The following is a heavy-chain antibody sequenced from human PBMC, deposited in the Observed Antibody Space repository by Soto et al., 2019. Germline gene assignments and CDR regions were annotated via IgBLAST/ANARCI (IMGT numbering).Heavy chain of an antibody. V-gene: IGHV1-69*02. D-gene: IGHD3-10*02. CDR3: DCAGGTQDGMDV. Sequence: QVQLVQSGAEVKKPGSSVKVSCKASGGTFSSYTISWVRQAPGQGLEWMGRIIPILGIANYAQKFQGRVTITADKSTSTAYMGLSSLRSEDTAGYYCDCAGGTQDGMDVWGQGTTVPVSS. CDR2: IIPILGIA. J-gene: IGHJ6*02. CDR1: GGTFSSYT.